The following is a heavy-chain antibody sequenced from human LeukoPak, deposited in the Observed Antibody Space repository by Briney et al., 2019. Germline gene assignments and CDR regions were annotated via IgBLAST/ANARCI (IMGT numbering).Heavy chain of an antibody. V-gene: IGHV4-61*01. Sequence: PSQTLSLTCTVSGDSINSGNYYWSWIRQPPGKGLEWIGYIYYSGSTNYNPSLKSRVTISVDTSKNQFSLKLSSVTAADTAVYYCGGGRGGAFDIWGQGTMVTVSS. CDR3: GGGRGGAFDI. D-gene: IGHD2-15*01. J-gene: IGHJ3*02. CDR2: IYYSGST. CDR1: GDSINSGNYY.